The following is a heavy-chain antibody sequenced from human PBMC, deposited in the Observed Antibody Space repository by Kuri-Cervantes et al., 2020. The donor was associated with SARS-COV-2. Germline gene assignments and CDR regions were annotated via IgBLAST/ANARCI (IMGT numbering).Heavy chain of an antibody. CDR2: INPSGGST. D-gene: IGHD3-22*01. J-gene: IGHJ5*02. Sequence: ASGKVSCKASGYTFTSYYMHWVRQAPGQGLEWMGIINPSGGSTSYAQKFQGRVTMTRDTSTSTVYMELSSLRSEDTAVYYCARDAAVVITTNWFDPWGQGTLVTVSS. CDR3: ARDAAVVITTNWFDP. V-gene: IGHV1-46*01. CDR1: GYTFTSYY.